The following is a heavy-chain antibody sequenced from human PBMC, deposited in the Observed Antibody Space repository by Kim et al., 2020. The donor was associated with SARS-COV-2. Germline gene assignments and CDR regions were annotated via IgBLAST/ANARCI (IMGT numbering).Heavy chain of an antibody. Sequence: GGSLRLSCAASGFTFSSYGMHWVRQAPGKGLEWVAVISYDGSNKYYADSVKGRFTISRDNSKNTLYLQMNSLRAEDTAVYYCAKDRDPLAVAGTFRYYYYGMDVWGQGTTVTVSS. CDR1: GFTFSSYG. CDR3: AKDRDPLAVAGTFRYYYYGMDV. J-gene: IGHJ6*02. CDR2: ISYDGSNK. D-gene: IGHD6-19*01. V-gene: IGHV3-30*18.